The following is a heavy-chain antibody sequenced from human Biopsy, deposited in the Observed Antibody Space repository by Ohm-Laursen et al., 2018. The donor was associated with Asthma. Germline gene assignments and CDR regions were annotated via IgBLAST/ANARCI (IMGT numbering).Heavy chain of an antibody. Sequence: GATVKISCKTSGYTFNSAGITWVRQAPGQGLEWMGWISVYNGNTKVAQKLQDRVTMITDTSTSTAYMELRSLRSDDTAVYFCARAVDYSHYYGIYVWGQGTTVTVS. CDR3: ARAVDYSHYYGIYV. D-gene: IGHD3-10*01. CDR1: GYTFNSAG. V-gene: IGHV1-18*01. CDR2: ISVYNGNT. J-gene: IGHJ6*02.